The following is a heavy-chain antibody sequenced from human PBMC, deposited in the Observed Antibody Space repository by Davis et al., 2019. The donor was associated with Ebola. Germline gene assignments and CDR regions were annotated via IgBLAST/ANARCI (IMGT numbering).Heavy chain of an antibody. CDR1: GFTFSSYG. CDR3: AKDGGLELPGCFDY. Sequence: GGSLRLSCAASGFTFSSYGMHWVRQAPGKGLEWVAVISYDGSNKYYADSVKGRFTISRDNSKNTLYLQMNSLRAEDTAVYYCAKDGGLELPGCFDYWGQGTLVTVSS. J-gene: IGHJ4*02. CDR2: ISYDGSNK. D-gene: IGHD1-7*01. V-gene: IGHV3-30*18.